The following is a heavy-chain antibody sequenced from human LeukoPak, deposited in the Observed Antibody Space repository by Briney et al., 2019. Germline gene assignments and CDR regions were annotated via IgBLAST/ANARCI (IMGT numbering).Heavy chain of an antibody. V-gene: IGHV3-21*01. Sequence: GGSLRLSCAASGFTFSSYSMNWVRQAPGKGLEWVSSISSSSSYIYYADSVKGRFTISRDNAKNSLYLQMNSLRAGDTAFYYCAKHRDYGDYKGLDHWGQGTLVTVSS. J-gene: IGHJ4*02. CDR3: AKHRDYGDYKGLDH. D-gene: IGHD4-17*01. CDR2: ISSSSSYI. CDR1: GFTFSSYS.